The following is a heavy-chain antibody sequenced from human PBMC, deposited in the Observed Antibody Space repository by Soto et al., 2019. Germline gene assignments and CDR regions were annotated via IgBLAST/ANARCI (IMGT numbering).Heavy chain of an antibody. D-gene: IGHD3-10*01. CDR1: GFTVSNNY. V-gene: IGHV3-53*01. CDR2: IYSGGYT. Sequence: EVQLVESGGGLIQPGGSLRLSCAVSGFTVSNNYMSWVRQAPGKGLEGVSVIYSGGYTAYGDSVKGRFTISRDNSKNTRFLQTNSGSAEDSALYSGATARGGGGYWGQGTLVTVSS. J-gene: IGHJ4*02. CDR3: ATARGGGGY.